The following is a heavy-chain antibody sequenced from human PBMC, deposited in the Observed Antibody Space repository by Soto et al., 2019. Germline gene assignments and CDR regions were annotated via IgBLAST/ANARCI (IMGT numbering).Heavy chain of an antibody. CDR3: AKAVNWAAPHLFYYYYGMDV. D-gene: IGHD7-27*01. CDR1: GFTFSSYG. J-gene: IGHJ6*02. CDR2: ISYDGSNK. V-gene: IGHV3-30*18. Sequence: QVQLVESGGGVVQPGRSLRLSCAASGFTFSSYGLHWVRQAPGKGLEWVAVISYDGSNKYYTDSVKGRFTISRDNSKNTLYLQMTSLRAEDTAGYYCAKAVNWAAPHLFYYYYGMDVWGQGTTVTVSS.